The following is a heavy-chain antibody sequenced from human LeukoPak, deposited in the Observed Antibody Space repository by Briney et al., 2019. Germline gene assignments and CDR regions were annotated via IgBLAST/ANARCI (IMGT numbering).Heavy chain of an antibody. CDR3: AKRELRGYDILTGYYRNDALDI. D-gene: IGHD3-9*01. CDR1: GFTFSSYA. J-gene: IGHJ3*02. V-gene: IGHV3-23*01. Sequence: GGSLRLSCADSGFTFSSYAMSWVRQAPGKGLEWVSALSGSGGSTYYADSVKGRFTISRDNSKNTLYLQMNSLRAEDTAVYYCAKRELRGYDILTGYYRNDALDIWGQGTMVTVSS. CDR2: LSGSGGST.